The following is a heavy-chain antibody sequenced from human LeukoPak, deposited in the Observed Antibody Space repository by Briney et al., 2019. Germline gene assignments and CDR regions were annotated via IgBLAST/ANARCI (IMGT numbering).Heavy chain of an antibody. J-gene: IGHJ5*02. CDR2: IYYSGST. V-gene: IGHV4-39*01. CDR1: GGSISSSSYY. D-gene: IGHD1-14*01. Sequence: SETLSLTCTVSGGSISSSSYYWGWIRQPPGKGLEWIGSIYYSGSTYYNPSLKSRVTISVDTSKNQFSLKLSSVTAADTALYYCARRTPYNWFDPWGQGTLVPVSS. CDR3: ARRTPYNWFDP.